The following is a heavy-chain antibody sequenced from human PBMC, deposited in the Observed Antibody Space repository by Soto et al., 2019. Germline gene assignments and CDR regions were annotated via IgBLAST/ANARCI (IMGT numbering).Heavy chain of an antibody. D-gene: IGHD3-9*01. V-gene: IGHV4-34*01. CDR1: GGSFSGYY. J-gene: IGHJ4*02. CDR3: AIGNITIFL. CDR2: INHSGST. Sequence: SETLSLTCAVYGGSFSGYYWSWIRQPPGKGLEWIGEINHSGSTNYNPSLKSRVTISVDTSKNQFSLKLSSVTAADTAVYYCAIGNITIFLWGRGTLVTVSS.